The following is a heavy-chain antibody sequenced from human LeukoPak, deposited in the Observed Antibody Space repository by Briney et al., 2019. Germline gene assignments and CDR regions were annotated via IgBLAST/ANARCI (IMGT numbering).Heavy chain of an antibody. CDR1: GYTFTSYD. CDR3: ARDRITIFGVVPGP. CDR2: MNPNSGNT. V-gene: IGHV1-8*03. D-gene: IGHD3-3*01. J-gene: IGHJ5*02. Sequence: ASVKVSCKASGYTFTSYDINWVRQATGQGLEWMGWMNPNSGNTGYAQKFQGRVTITRNTSISTAYMELSSLRSEDTAVYYCARDRITIFGVVPGPWGQGTLVTVSS.